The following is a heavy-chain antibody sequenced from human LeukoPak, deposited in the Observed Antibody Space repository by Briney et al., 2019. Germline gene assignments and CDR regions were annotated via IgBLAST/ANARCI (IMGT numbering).Heavy chain of an antibody. CDR2: ISSDGTNK. Sequence: GGSLRLSCAASRLTFSKYAIHWVRQAPGKGLEWVAAISSDGTNKYYADSVKGRFTISRDNSEKTLYLQMNSLRAEDTAVYYCARDPGDSSGYYVNYWGQGTLVTVSS. D-gene: IGHD3-22*01. V-gene: IGHV3-30-3*01. J-gene: IGHJ4*02. CDR1: RLTFSKYA. CDR3: ARDPGDSSGYYVNY.